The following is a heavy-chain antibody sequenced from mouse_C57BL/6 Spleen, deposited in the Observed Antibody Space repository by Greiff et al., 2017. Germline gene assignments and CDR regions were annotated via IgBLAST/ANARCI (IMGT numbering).Heavy chain of an antibody. CDR2: ISSGGDYI. D-gene: IGHD1-1*01. CDR3: TGGGYYGSSYERFAY. Sequence: EVQRVESGEGLVKPGGSLKLSCAASGFTFSSYAMSWVRQTPEKRLEWVAYISSGGDYIYYADTVKGRFTISRDNARNTLYLQMSSLKSEDTAMYYCTGGGYYGSSYERFAYWGQGTLVTVSA. J-gene: IGHJ3*01. CDR1: GFTFSSYA. V-gene: IGHV5-9-1*02.